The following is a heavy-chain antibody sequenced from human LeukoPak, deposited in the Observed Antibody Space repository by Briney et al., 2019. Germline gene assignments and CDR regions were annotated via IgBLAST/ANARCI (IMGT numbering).Heavy chain of an antibody. J-gene: IGHJ6*02. V-gene: IGHV3-74*03. CDR3: TRDRFYAMDA. CDR2: ITIDGSST. Sequence: GGSLRLSCAASGFTFSSYSMNWVRQAPRKGLVWVSRITIDGSSTTYADSVKGRFTISRDNAKDTVYLQMTSLRAEDTAVYYCTRDRFYAMDAWGQGTTVTVSS. CDR1: GFTFSSYS.